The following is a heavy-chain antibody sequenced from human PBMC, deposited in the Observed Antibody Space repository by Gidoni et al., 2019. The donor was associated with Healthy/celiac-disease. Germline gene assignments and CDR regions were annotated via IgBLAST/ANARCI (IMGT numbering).Heavy chain of an antibody. CDR3: AREDTAMATVFDY. V-gene: IGHV3-33*01. Sequence: QVQLVESGGGVVQPGRSLRLSCASSGFTFSSYGMRWVRQAPGKGLEWVAVIWYDGSNKYYADSVKGRFTISRDNSKNTLYLQMNSLRAEDTAVYYCAREDTAMATVFDYWGQGTLVTVSS. D-gene: IGHD5-18*01. J-gene: IGHJ4*02. CDR2: IWYDGSNK. CDR1: GFTFSSYG.